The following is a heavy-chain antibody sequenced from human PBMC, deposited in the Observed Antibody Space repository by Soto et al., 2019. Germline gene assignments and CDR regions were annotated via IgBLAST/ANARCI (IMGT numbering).Heavy chain of an antibody. Sequence: QVQLVQSGAEVKKPGSSVKVSCKASGGTFSSYTISWVRQAPGQGLEWMGRIIPILGIANYAQKFQGRVTITAHKSTSTAYMELYSLCSQATAVYYCLRVRNRVGAPRNDVWGQGTTVTVS. CDR1: GGTFSSYT. V-gene: IGHV1-69*02. CDR3: LRVRNRVGAPRNDV. J-gene: IGHJ6*02. D-gene: IGHD2-15*01. CDR2: IIPILGIA.